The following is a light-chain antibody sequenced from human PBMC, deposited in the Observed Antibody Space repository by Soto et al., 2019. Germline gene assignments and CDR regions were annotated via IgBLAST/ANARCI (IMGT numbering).Light chain of an antibody. J-gene: IGKJ1*01. CDR2: KAS. V-gene: IGKV1-5*03. CDR1: QTISSW. CDR3: QHYNSYSEA. Sequence: DIQMTQSPSTLSGSVGDRVTITCRASQTISSWLAWYQQKPGKAPKLLIYKASTLISGVPSRFSGSGSGTEFTLTISSLQPDDFATYYCQHYNSYSEAFVQGTKVELK.